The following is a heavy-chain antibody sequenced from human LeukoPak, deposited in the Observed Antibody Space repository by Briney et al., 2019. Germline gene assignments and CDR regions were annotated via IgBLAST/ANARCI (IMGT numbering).Heavy chain of an antibody. J-gene: IGHJ6*02. D-gene: IGHD2-2*02. CDR2: ISYDGSNK. V-gene: IGHV3-30*18. CDR3: AKVSGYCSSTSCYTRNYYYGMDV. Sequence: PGRSLRLSCAASGFTFSSYGMHWVRQAPGKGVEWVAVISYDGSNKYYADSVKGRFTISRDNSKNTLYLQMNSLRAEDTAVYYCAKVSGYCSSTSCYTRNYYYGMDVWGQGTTVTVSS. CDR1: GFTFSSYG.